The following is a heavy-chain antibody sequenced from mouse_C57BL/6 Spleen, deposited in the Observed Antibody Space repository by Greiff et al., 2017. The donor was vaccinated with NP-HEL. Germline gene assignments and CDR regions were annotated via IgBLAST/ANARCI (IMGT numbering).Heavy chain of an antibody. J-gene: IGHJ1*03. CDR1: GYTFTSYG. V-gene: IGHV1-81*01. CDR2: IYPRSGNT. D-gene: IGHD1-1*01. Sequence: VKLQESGAELARPGASVKLSCKASGYTFTSYGISWVKQRTGQGLEWIGEIYPRSGNTYYNEKFKGKATLTADKSSSTAYMELRSLTSEDSAVYFCERSYGSSNWYFDVWGTGTTVTVSS. CDR3: ERSYGSSNWYFDV.